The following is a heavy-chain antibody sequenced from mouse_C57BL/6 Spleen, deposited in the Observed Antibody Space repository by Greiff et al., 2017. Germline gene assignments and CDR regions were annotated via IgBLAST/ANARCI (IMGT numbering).Heavy chain of an antibody. V-gene: IGHV1-72*01. CDR1: GYTFTSYW. D-gene: IGHD1-1*01. J-gene: IGHJ2*01. Sequence: QVQLQQPGAELVKPGASVKLSCKASGYTFTSYWMHWVKQRPGRGLEWIGRIDPNSGGTKYNEKFKSKATLTVDKPSSTAYMQLSSLTSEDSAVYYCARYPVITTVVATRDYWGQGTTLTVSS. CDR2: IDPNSGGT. CDR3: ARYPVITTVVATRDY.